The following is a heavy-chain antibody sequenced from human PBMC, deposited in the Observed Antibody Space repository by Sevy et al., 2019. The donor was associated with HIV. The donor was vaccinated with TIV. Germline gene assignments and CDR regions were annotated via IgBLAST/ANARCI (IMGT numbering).Heavy chain of an antibody. J-gene: IGHJ4*02. CDR2: ISSSGSTI. CDR3: ARAQDHAVTTRFLGFDY. Sequence: GGSLRLSCAASGFTFSDYYMSWIRQAPGKGLEWVSYISSSGSTIYYADSVKGRFTISRDNAKNSFYLQMNSLRAEDTAVYYCARAQDHAVTTRFLGFDYWGQGTLVTVSS. V-gene: IGHV3-11*01. D-gene: IGHD4-17*01. CDR1: GFTFSDYY.